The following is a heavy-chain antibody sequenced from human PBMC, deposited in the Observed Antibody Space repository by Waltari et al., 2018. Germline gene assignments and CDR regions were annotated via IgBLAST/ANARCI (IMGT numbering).Heavy chain of an antibody. CDR3: VRESSGWFAMDV. Sequence: QAQLVQSGPEVKKPGASVRLSCKASGYWFTNYGIGWVRQAPGTGLEWMGWSSPDNGDTNYAQNLQGRVTVTADTSTGTAHMDLRSLKSKHTAVYYCVRESSGWFAMDVWGQGTTVTVSS. V-gene: IGHV1-18*04. D-gene: IGHD6-19*01. CDR2: SSPDNGDT. J-gene: IGHJ6*02. CDR1: GYWFTNYG.